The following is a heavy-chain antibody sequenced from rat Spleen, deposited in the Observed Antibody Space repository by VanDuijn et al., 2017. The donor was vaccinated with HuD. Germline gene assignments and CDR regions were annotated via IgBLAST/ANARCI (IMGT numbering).Heavy chain of an antibody. J-gene: IGHJ2*01. D-gene: IGHD1-11*01. V-gene: IGHV5-25*01. CDR2: ISIGGGTT. CDR3: ARHTFYGGYSEPFDY. Sequence: EVQLVESGGGLVQPGRSLKLSCAASGFTFSNYYMAWVRQAPTKGLEWVAYISIGGGTTFYRDSVKGRFTISRDDAKRTLYLQMDSLRSEDTATYYCARHTFYGGYSEPFDYWGQGVMVTVSS. CDR1: GFTFSNYY.